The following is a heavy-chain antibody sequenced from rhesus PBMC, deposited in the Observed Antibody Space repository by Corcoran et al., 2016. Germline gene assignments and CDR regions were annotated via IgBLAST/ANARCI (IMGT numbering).Heavy chain of an antibody. D-gene: IGHD3-28*01. CDR1: GYSISSGYV. V-gene: IGHV4-127*01. Sequence: QVQLQESGPGLVKHSETLSLTCAVSGYSISSGYVWSWIRQPPGKGLEGIGFIGVSSGSTNYNPSLTSRVTISKDTSKNQFSLKLSSVTAADTAVYYCARDGYYYDSGYYSGDAFDFWGQGLRVTVSS. J-gene: IGHJ3*01. CDR3: ARDGYYYDSGYYSGDAFDF. CDR2: IGVSSGST.